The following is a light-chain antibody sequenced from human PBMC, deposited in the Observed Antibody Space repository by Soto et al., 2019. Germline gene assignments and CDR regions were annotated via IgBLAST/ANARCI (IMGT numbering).Light chain of an antibody. CDR1: QSVNSNY. Sequence: EIVMTQSPATLSVSPGEKATLSCRASQSVNSNYLAWYQQKPGQAPRLHIYGASIRATGIPDRFSGSGSGTDFTLTISRLEPEDFAVYYCQQRSNWPPITFGQGTRLEIK. V-gene: IGKV3D-20*02. CDR3: QQRSNWPPIT. CDR2: GAS. J-gene: IGKJ5*01.